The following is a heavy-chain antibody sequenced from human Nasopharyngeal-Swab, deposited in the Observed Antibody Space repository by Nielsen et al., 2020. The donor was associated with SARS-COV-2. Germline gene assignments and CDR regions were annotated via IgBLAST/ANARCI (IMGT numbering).Heavy chain of an antibody. CDR3: ANWGHAFDI. D-gene: IGHD3-16*01. J-gene: IGHJ3*02. Sequence: GSLRLSCAVYGGSLSGSYWSWIRQSPGKGLEWIGEVNHSGSTNYNPSLKSRVTISVDTSKNQFSLKMRSVTVADTAVYFCANWGHAFDIWGQGTMVTASS. CDR1: GGSLSGSY. V-gene: IGHV4-34*01. CDR2: VNHSGST.